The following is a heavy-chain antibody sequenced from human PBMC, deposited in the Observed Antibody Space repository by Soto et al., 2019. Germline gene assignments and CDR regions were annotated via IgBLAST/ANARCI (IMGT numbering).Heavy chain of an antibody. V-gene: IGHV3-7*01. CDR1: GFSFSSYW. Sequence: EVQLVESGGGLVQPGGSLRLSCAASGFSFSSYWMNWVRQAPGKGLEWVANINPDGREKFYVDSVKGRFTISRDNVKDSFYLQMNSLRAEDTAVYYCARPYWYSGGYYGVFDIWGQGTMVTVSS. D-gene: IGHD6-19*01. CDR2: INPDGREK. CDR3: ARPYWYSGGYYGVFDI. J-gene: IGHJ3*02.